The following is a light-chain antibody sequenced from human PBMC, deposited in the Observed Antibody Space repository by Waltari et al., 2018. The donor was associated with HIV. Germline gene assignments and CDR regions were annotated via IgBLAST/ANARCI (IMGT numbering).Light chain of an antibody. CDR3: TSYTTTNTWV. J-gene: IGLJ3*02. CDR2: AVR. Sequence: QSALTQPASVSGSPGQSLTISCTGTDTDVGTYNYVSWFQHHPGTPPTRIISAVRNRPSGLSHRFSGSKSGNTASLIISGLQAEDEASYYCTSYTTTNTWVFGGGTNLTVL. CDR1: DTDVGTYNY. V-gene: IGLV2-14*01.